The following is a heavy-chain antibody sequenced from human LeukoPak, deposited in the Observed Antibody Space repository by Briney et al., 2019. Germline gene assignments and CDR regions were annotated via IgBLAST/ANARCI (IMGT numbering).Heavy chain of an antibody. Sequence: ASVKVSCKASGYTCTGYYMHWVRQAPGQGLEWMGWINPNSGGTNYAQKFQGRVTMTRDTSISTAYMELSRLRSDDTAVYYCARDSRAHTYSSSWYLSPSFDYWGQGTLVTVSS. CDR3: ARDSRAHTYSSSWYLSPSFDY. V-gene: IGHV1-2*02. J-gene: IGHJ4*02. CDR2: INPNSGGT. D-gene: IGHD6-13*01. CDR1: GYTCTGYY.